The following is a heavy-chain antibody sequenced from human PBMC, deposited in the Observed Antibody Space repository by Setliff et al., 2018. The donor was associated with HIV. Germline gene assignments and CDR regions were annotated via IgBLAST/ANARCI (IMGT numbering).Heavy chain of an antibody. D-gene: IGHD2-21*02. CDR3: ATLDHSGGNFLAY. Sequence: PSETLSLTCTVSGGSVNDFYCNWIRQPPGKGPEWIGYIHSSGSTIYNPSLKSRITISLDTSKEQFSLELSSATAADTAVYYCATLDHSGGNFLAYWGQGSLVTVS. CDR2: IHSSGST. J-gene: IGHJ4*02. CDR1: GGSVNDFY. V-gene: IGHV4-4*09.